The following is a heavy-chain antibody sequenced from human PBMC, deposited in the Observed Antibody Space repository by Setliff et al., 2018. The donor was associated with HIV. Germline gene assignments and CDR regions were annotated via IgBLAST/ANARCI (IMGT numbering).Heavy chain of an antibody. V-gene: IGHV4-59*11. Sequence: SETLSLTCNVSGGSISSHYWSWIRQPPGKGLEWIGNMYYSGSTNYNPSLKSRVTISVDRSQNHFSLKLSSVTAADTAVYYCAREVDYYDSSRYLLLYYFDSWGQGTLVTVSS. J-gene: IGHJ4*02. CDR2: MYYSGST. D-gene: IGHD3-22*01. CDR3: AREVDYYDSSRYLLLYYFDS. CDR1: GGSISSHY.